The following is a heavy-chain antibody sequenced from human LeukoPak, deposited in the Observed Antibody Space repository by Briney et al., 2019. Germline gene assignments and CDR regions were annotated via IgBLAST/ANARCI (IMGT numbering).Heavy chain of an antibody. Sequence: SETLSLTCTVSGGAITNYYWSWIRQPPGKGLEWIGYIYYSGSTNYNPSLKSRVTISVDTSKNQFSLKLSSVTAADTAVYYCARRSHDYGAPFDYWGQGTLVTVSS. D-gene: IGHD4-17*01. J-gene: IGHJ4*02. CDR2: IYYSGST. CDR3: ARRSHDYGAPFDY. V-gene: IGHV4-59*08. CDR1: GGAITNYY.